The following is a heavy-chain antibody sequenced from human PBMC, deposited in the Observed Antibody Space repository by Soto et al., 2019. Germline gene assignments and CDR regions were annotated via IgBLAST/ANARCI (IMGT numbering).Heavy chain of an antibody. J-gene: IGHJ6*02. CDR2: INSDGSST. Sequence: GGSLRLSCAASGFTFSSYWMHWVRQAPGKGLVWVSRINSDGSSTSYADSVKGRFTISRDNAKNTLYLQMNSLRAEDTAVYYCARDTYYDILTGYYYYGMDVWGQGTTVTVSS. D-gene: IGHD3-9*01. V-gene: IGHV3-74*01. CDR1: GFTFSSYW. CDR3: ARDTYYDILTGYYYYGMDV.